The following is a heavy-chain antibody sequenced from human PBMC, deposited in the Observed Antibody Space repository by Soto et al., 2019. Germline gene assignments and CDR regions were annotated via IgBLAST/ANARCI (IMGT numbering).Heavy chain of an antibody. CDR3: TTLGFDP. CDR2: VKSKSNGGTT. Sequence: GGSLRLSCAASGSAFSNAWMSWFRQAPGKGLEWVGRVKSKSNGGTTDYAASVKGRFTISRDDSINTLYLQMNSLKTEDTAVYYCTTLGFDPWGQGTLVTVSS. V-gene: IGHV3-15*01. J-gene: IGHJ5*02. CDR1: GSAFSNAW.